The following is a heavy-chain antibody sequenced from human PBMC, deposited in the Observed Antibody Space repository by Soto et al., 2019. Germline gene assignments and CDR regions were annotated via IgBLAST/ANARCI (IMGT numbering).Heavy chain of an antibody. J-gene: IGHJ5*01. D-gene: IGHD6-19*01. CDR3: ARDEYTSGWYRFDP. CDR2: TYYRSKWYN. V-gene: IGHV6-1*01. CDR1: GDSVSSNSAA. Sequence: SQTLSLTCAISGDSVSSNSAAWNWIRQSPSRGLEWLGRTYYRSKWYNDYAISVKSRITINPDTSKNQYSQQLNSVTPEDSAVYYCARDEYTSGWYRFDPWGQGILVTVSS.